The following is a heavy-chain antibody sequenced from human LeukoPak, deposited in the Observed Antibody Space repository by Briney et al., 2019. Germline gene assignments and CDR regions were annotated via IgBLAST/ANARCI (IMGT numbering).Heavy chain of an antibody. Sequence: ASETLSLTCPVSGGSVSSSRYYWGWIRQPPGKGLEWIGSIYYTGSTNYNPSLKSRVTISVDTSKNQFSLKLSSVTAADMAVYYCARGLRFLEWLLPTTNNWFDPWGQGTLVTVSS. J-gene: IGHJ5*02. CDR1: GGSVSSSRYY. V-gene: IGHV4-39*07. D-gene: IGHD3-3*01. CDR3: ARGLRFLEWLLPTTNNWFDP. CDR2: IYYTGST.